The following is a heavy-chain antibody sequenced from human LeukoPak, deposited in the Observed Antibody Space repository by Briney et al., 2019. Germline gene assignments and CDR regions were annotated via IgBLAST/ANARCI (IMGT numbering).Heavy chain of an antibody. CDR2: ISTSSSYI. J-gene: IGHJ6*04. CDR1: GFTLSSYE. CDR3: AELGITMSGGV. D-gene: IGHD3-10*02. V-gene: IGHV3-21*01. Sequence: PGGSLRLSCTASGFTLSSYEMTWIRQAPGKGLEWVSSISTSSSYIYYADSMKGRFTISRDNAKNSLYLQMNSLRAEDTAVYYCAELGITMSGGVWGTGTTVISSS.